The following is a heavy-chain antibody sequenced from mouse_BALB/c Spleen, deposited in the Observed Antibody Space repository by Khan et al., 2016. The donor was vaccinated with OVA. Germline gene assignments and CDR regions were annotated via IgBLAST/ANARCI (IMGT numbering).Heavy chain of an antibody. CDR1: GYSITSNYA. CDR2: INYSGST. Sequence: EVKLLESGPGLVKPSQSLSLTCTVTGYSITSNYAWNWIRQLPGNKLEWMGYINYSGSTSNNPSLKSRISITRDTSKNQFFLQLNSVTTEDEATYYCARGNYYGYAMDYWGQGTSVTVSS. CDR3: ARGNYYGYAMDY. D-gene: IGHD1-1*01. V-gene: IGHV3-2*02. J-gene: IGHJ4*01.